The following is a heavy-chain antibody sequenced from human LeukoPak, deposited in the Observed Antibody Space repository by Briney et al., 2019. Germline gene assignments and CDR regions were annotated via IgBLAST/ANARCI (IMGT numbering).Heavy chain of an antibody. D-gene: IGHD3-3*01. V-gene: IGHV3-7*01. J-gene: IGHJ3*02. CDR3: ARGTYYDFWSGPRGDAFDI. CDR1: GSTFSSYW. Sequence: GGSLRLSCAASGSTFSSYWMSWVRQAPGKGLEWVGQISHDGSEKYYVDSVRGRFTFSRDNAKNSLYLQMNSLRAEDTAVYYCARGTYYDFWSGPRGDAFDIWGQGTMVTVSS. CDR2: ISHDGSEK.